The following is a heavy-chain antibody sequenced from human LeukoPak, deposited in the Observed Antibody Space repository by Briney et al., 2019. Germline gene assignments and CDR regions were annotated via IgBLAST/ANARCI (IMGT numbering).Heavy chain of an antibody. D-gene: IGHD5-12*01. CDR2: IYSDGST. V-gene: IGHV3-66*01. Sequence: GGSLRLSCAASGFTVSSNYMSWVRQAPGKGLEWVSLIYSDGSTYYADSVKGRFTISRDNSKNMMYLQMNSLRAEDTAVYYCARDGAVATIAAFDIWGQGTMVTVSS. J-gene: IGHJ3*02. CDR1: GFTVSSNY. CDR3: ARDGAVATIAAFDI.